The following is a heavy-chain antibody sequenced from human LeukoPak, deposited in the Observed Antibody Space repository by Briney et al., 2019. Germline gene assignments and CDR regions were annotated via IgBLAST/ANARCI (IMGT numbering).Heavy chain of an antibody. Sequence: PSETLSLTCSVSGDSISSGGYYWSWIRQFPGKGLEWIGYIFYSGRTYYTPSLKSRVTISVDTSKNQSSLRLTSVTAADTAVYYCAMTSDPHDAFDIWGQGTMVTVSS. CDR2: IFYSGRT. V-gene: IGHV4-31*03. D-gene: IGHD4-17*01. J-gene: IGHJ3*02. CDR3: AMTSDPHDAFDI. CDR1: GDSISSGGYY.